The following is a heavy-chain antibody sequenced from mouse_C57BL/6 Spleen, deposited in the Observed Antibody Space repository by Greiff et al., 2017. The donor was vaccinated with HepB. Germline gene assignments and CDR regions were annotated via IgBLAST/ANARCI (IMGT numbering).Heavy chain of an antibody. CDR2: IHPNSGST. Sequence: QVQLQQPGAELVKPGASVKLSCKASGYTFTSYWMHWVKQRPGQGLEWIGMIHPNSGSTNYNEKFKRKATLTVDKSSSTAYMQLSSLTSEDSAVYYCARRDYGSSYGYFDVWGTGTTVTVSS. D-gene: IGHD1-1*01. V-gene: IGHV1-64*01. CDR1: GYTFTSYW. J-gene: IGHJ1*03. CDR3: ARRDYGSSYGYFDV.